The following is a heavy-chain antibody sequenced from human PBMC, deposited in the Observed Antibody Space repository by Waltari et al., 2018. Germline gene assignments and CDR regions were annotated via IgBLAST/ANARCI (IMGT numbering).Heavy chain of an antibody. CDR1: GGSISSYY. V-gene: IGHV4-59*01. J-gene: IGHJ3*02. Sequence: QVQLQESGPGLVKPSETLSLTCTVSGGSISSYYWSWIRQPPGKGLEWIGYIYYSGSTNYNPSLKSRVTRSVDTSKNQFSLKLSSVTAADTAVYYCARDTPAGWQTSSAFDIWGQGTMVTVSS. CDR3: ARDTPAGWQTSSAFDI. CDR2: IYYSGST. D-gene: IGHD6-19*01.